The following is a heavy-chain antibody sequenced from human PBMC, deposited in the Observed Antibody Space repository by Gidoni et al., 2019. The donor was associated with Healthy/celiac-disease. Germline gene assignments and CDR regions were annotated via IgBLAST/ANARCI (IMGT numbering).Heavy chain of an antibody. Sequence: QVQLVQSGAEVKKPGASVKVSCKASGYTFTGDYMHWVRRAPGQGLEWMGWINPNSGGTNYAQKFQGRVTMTRDTSISTAYMELSRLRSDDTAVYYCARDIPHGYSSSWYYFDYWGQGTLVTVSS. D-gene: IGHD6-13*01. J-gene: IGHJ4*02. V-gene: IGHV1-2*02. CDR3: ARDIPHGYSSSWYYFDY. CDR1: GYTFTGDY. CDR2: INPNSGGT.